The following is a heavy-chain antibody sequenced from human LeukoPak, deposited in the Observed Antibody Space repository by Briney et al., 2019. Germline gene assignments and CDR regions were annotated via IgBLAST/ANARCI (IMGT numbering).Heavy chain of an antibody. D-gene: IGHD3-3*01. V-gene: IGHV3-30*02. J-gene: IGHJ3*02. CDR2: IRYDGSIK. Sequence: GGSLRLSCAASGFTFTNYGMHWVRQAPGKGLEWVAFIRYDGSIKHYADSVKGRFTISRDNPKNTLNLQMNSLRVEDTAVYSCAKVRWEWTRTDAFDIWGQGTMVTVSS. CDR1: GFTFTNYG. CDR3: AKVRWEWTRTDAFDI.